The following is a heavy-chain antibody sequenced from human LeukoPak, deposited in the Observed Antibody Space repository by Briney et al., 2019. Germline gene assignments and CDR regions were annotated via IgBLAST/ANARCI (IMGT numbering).Heavy chain of an antibody. D-gene: IGHD2-21*01. CDR3: GSQNCGDPSCSVAWFDP. CDR2: IYPSGTT. Sequence: SETLSLTCSVSGDSMSGKYWNLVRQPAGKGLEWIGRIYPSGTTNYNPSLESRVTMSIDTSKNQFSLRLTSVTPADTAVYYCGSQNCGDPSCSVAWFDPRGQGALVTVSS. J-gene: IGHJ5*02. CDR1: GDSMSGKY. V-gene: IGHV4-4*07.